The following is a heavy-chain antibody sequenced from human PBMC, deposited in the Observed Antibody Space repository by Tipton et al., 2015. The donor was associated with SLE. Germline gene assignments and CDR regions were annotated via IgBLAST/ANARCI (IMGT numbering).Heavy chain of an antibody. CDR2: IDQIGDT. CDR1: DGSFSGYY. V-gene: IGHV4-34*01. CDR3: ARGPTSTSIATRRPTLGARYYYYGMDV. D-gene: IGHD6-6*01. Sequence: TLSLTCAVYDGSFSGYYWSWIRQPPGKGLEWIGEIDQIGDTNYNSSLESRITISIDRSKNQFSLKLTSVTAADTAVYYCARGPTSTSIATRRPTLGARYYYYGMDVWGHGTTVTVSS. J-gene: IGHJ6*02.